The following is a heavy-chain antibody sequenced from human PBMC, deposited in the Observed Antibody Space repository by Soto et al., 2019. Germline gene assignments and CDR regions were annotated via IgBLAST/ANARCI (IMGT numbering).Heavy chain of an antibody. CDR2: ISAYNGNT. D-gene: IGHD3-3*01. J-gene: IGHJ5*02. Sequence: QVQLVQSGAEVKKPGASVKVSCKASGYTFTSYGISWVRQAPGQGLEWMGWISAYNGNTNYAQKLQGRVTMTTDTSTSTAYMELRSLRSDDTAVYYCARDPRITIFGVVQIESWFDPWGQGTLVTVSS. V-gene: IGHV1-18*01. CDR3: ARDPRITIFGVVQIESWFDP. CDR1: GYTFTSYG.